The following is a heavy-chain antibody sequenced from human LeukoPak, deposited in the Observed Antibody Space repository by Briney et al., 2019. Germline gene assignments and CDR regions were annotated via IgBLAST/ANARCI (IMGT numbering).Heavy chain of an antibody. D-gene: IGHD3-22*01. V-gene: IGHV4-38-2*01. CDR2: IYHSGST. CDR3: ATTMIAEYYFDY. J-gene: IGHJ4*02. Sequence: SETLSLTCAVSGYSISSGYYWGWIRQPPEKGLEWIGSIYHSGSTYYNPSLKSRVTISVDTSKNQFSLKLSSVTAADTAVYYCATTMIAEYYFDYWGQGTLVTVSS. CDR1: GYSISSGYY.